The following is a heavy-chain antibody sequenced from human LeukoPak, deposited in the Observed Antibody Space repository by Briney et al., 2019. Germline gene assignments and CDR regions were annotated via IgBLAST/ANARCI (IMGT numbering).Heavy chain of an antibody. CDR1: GYTFTGYY. J-gene: IGHJ4*02. Sequence: SSVKVSCKASGYTFTGYYMQRVRQAPGQCLDWTAWINPNSCGTNYAQQFQAWVTMTRDTSISTAYMELSRLRSDDTAVYYCARAHTPGIAAAGTGGSFDYWGQGALVTVSS. D-gene: IGHD6-13*01. CDR3: ARAHTPGIAAAGTGGSFDY. V-gene: IGHV1-2*04. CDR2: INPNSCGT.